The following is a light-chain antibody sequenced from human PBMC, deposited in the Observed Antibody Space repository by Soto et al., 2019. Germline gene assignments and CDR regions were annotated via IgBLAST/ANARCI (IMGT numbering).Light chain of an antibody. Sequence: SYELTQPPSVSVAPGKTARITCGGNNIGSKSVHWYQQKPGQAPVLVIYYDRDRPSGIPEQFSGSNSGNTATLTISRVEAGDEADYYCQVLDSSSDHVVFGGGTKVTVL. J-gene: IGLJ2*01. V-gene: IGLV3-21*04. CDR1: NIGSKS. CDR3: QVLDSSSDHVV. CDR2: YDR.